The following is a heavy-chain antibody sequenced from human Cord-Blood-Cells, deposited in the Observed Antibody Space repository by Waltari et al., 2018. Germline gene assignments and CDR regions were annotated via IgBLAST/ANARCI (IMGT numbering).Heavy chain of an antibody. Sequence: QVQLVQSGAEVKKPGASVKVSCKASGYTFTSYDINWVRQATGQGLEWMGWMKPNSGNTGYAQKVQGRVTITRNTSISTAYMELSSLRSEDTAVYYCARVGAAAGRTDAFDIWGQGTMVTVSS. V-gene: IGHV1-8*03. CDR1: GYTFTSYD. CDR2: MKPNSGNT. D-gene: IGHD6-13*01. J-gene: IGHJ3*02. CDR3: ARVGAAAGRTDAFDI.